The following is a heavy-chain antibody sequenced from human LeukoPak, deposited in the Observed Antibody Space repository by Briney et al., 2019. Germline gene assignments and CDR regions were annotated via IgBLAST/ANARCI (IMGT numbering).Heavy chain of an antibody. J-gene: IGHJ4*02. Sequence: ASVKVSCXASGYTFTGYYMHWVRQARGQGLEWMGRINPNSGGTNYAQKFQGRVTMTRDTSISTAYMELSRLRSDDTAVYYCAREFGYGYFDYWGQGTLVTVSS. D-gene: IGHD5-18*01. CDR3: AREFGYGYFDY. CDR1: GYTFTGYY. V-gene: IGHV1-2*06. CDR2: INPNSGGT.